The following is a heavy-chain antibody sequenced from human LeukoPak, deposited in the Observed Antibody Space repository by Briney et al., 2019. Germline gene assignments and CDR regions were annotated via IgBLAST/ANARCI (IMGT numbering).Heavy chain of an antibody. V-gene: IGHV4-4*07. Sequence: SETLSHTCTVSGAPITSYYWSWIRQPAGKGLEWIRRIYTSGRTDYNPSLKSRVTMSVDTSKNQFSLKLSSVTAADTAVYYCARDVLVGASTTYFDYWGQGTLVTVSS. J-gene: IGHJ4*02. D-gene: IGHD1-26*01. CDR1: GAPITSYY. CDR2: IYTSGRT. CDR3: ARDVLVGASTTYFDY.